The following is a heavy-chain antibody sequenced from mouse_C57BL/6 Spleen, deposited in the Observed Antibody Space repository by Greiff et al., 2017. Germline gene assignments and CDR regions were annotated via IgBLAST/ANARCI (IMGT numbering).Heavy chain of an antibody. CDR3: ARQIYDGYYGGFAY. V-gene: IGHV1-62-2*01. CDR2: FYPGSGSI. D-gene: IGHD2-3*01. Sequence: VKLVESGAELVKPGASVKLSCKASGYTFTEYTIHWVKQRSGQGLEWIGWFYPGSGSIKYNEKFKNKATLTADKSSSTVYMELSRLTSEDSAVYFCARQIYDGYYGGFAYWGQGTLVTVSA. J-gene: IGHJ3*01. CDR1: GYTFTEYT.